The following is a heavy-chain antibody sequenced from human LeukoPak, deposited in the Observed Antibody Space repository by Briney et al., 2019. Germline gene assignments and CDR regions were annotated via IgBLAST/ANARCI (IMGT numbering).Heavy chain of an antibody. CDR2: IIPIFGTA. J-gene: IGHJ6*03. D-gene: IGHD2-2*01. CDR1: GGTFSSYA. V-gene: IGHV1-69*05. CDR3: ASRGGVVPAANTANYYYYMDV. Sequence: SVKVSCKASGGTFSSYAISWVRQAPGQGLEWMGGIIPIFGTANYAQKFQGRVTITTDESTSTAYMELSSLRSEDTAVYYCASRGGVVPAANTANYYYYMDVWGKGTTVTVSS.